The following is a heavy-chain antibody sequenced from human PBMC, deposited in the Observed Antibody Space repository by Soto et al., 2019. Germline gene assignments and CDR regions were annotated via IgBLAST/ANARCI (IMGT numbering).Heavy chain of an antibody. V-gene: IGHV4-34*01. CDR1: GGSFSGYY. D-gene: IGHD5-18*01. J-gene: IGHJ6*02. CDR2: INHSGST. Sequence: SETLSLTCAVYGGSFSGYYWSWIGRPPGKWLEWIGEINHSGSTNYNPSLKNRVTISVDTSKNQFSLKLSSVTAADTAVYYCARDKDHRSSLVDTAMGVGPFGYYYGMDVWGQGTTVTASS. CDR3: ARDKDHRSSLVDTAMGVGPFGYYYGMDV.